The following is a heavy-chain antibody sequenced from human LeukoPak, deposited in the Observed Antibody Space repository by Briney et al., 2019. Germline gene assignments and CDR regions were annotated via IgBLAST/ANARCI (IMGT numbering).Heavy chain of an antibody. J-gene: IGHJ6*03. D-gene: IGHD1-26*01. CDR1: GGSISSSSYY. CDR3: ARGRQRGELSYYYYYYMDV. V-gene: IGHV4-39*07. Sequence: PSETLSLTCTVSGGSISSSSYYWGWIRQPPGKGLEWIGSIYYSGSTYYNPSLKSRVTISVDTSKNQFSLKLSSVTAADTAVYYCARGRQRGELSYYYYYYMDVWGKGTTVTVSS. CDR2: IYYSGST.